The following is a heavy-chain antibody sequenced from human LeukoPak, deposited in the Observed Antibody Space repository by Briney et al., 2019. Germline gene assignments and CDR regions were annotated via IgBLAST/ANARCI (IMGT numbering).Heavy chain of an antibody. CDR3: ARQHYSSGWYPGYFDY. D-gene: IGHD6-19*01. Sequence: GESLKISCKGSGYSFTSYWIGWVRQMPGKGLGWMGIIYPGDSDTRYSPSFQGQVTISADKSISTAYLQWSSLKASDTAMYYCARQHYSSGWYPGYFDYWGQGTLVTVSS. V-gene: IGHV5-51*01. J-gene: IGHJ4*02. CDR2: IYPGDSDT. CDR1: GYSFTSYW.